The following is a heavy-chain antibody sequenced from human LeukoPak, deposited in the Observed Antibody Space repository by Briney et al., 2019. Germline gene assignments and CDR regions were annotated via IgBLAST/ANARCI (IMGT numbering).Heavy chain of an antibody. D-gene: IGHD3-10*01. CDR2: FDPENGET. J-gene: IGHJ4*02. CDR3: ATDQGRFGDPSFDY. CDR1: GYTLTELS. V-gene: IGHV1-24*01. Sequence: ASVKVSCKVSGYTLTELSMHWVRQAPGKGLEWRGGFDPENGETIYAQKFQGRVTMTEDTSTDTTYMELSSLRSDDTAVYYCATDQGRFGDPSFDYWGQGTLVTVSS.